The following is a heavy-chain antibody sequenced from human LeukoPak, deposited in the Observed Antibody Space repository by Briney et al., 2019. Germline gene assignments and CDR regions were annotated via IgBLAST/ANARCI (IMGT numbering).Heavy chain of an antibody. CDR2: IHPSGTM. V-gene: IGHV4-38-2*02. CDR3: AREAERRVVN. D-gene: IGHD1-1*01. CDR1: GFSISSGYY. J-gene: IGHJ4*02. Sequence: SETLSLTCVVSGFSISSGYYCGWIRQPPGRGLEWIGNIHPSGTMFHNSSLNSRVTMSIDTSKNQCSLKLSSVTAADTAVYYCAREAERRVVNWGQGTLVTVSS.